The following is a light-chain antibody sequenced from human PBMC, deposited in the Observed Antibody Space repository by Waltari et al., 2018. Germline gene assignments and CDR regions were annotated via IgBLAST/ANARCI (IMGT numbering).Light chain of an antibody. V-gene: IGLV8-61*01. J-gene: IGLJ3*02. CDR2: KAN. CDR1: SGSPLTLSY. CDR3: ALYMGSGIWV. Sequence: QTVVTQEPSLSVSPGGTVTLTCALSSGSPLTLSYAPWYQQAPGQAPRTLVYKANARSSWVPDRFSGSHLRNTTALTIPGAQADDESDYYCALYMGSGIWVFGGGTRLTGL.